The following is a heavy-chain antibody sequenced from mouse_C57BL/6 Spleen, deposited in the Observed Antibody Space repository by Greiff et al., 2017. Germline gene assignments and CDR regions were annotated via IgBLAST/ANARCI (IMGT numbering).Heavy chain of an antibody. CDR2: ISDGGSYT. V-gene: IGHV5-4*01. CDR1: GFTFSSYA. J-gene: IGHJ1*03. D-gene: IGHD2-3*01. Sequence: EVMLVESGGGLVKPGGSLKLSCAASGFTFSSYAMSWVRQTPEKRLEWVATISDGGSYTYYPDNVKGRFTISRDNAKNNLYLQMSHLKSEDTAMYYCARDDDGYLYWYFDVWGTGTTVTVSS. CDR3: ARDDDGYLYWYFDV.